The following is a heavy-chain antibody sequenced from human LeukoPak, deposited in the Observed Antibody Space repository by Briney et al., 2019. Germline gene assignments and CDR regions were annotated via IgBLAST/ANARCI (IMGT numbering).Heavy chain of an antibody. Sequence: ASVKVSCKTSGYTFTAYYIHWMRQAPGQGLEWVGWIYPNTGGTRYSQKFQGRVTMTRNTSISTAYMELSSLRSEDTAVYYCARGAPGSDYWGQGTLVTVSS. CDR2: IYPNTGGT. D-gene: IGHD1-1*01. CDR3: ARGAPGSDY. V-gene: IGHV1-2*02. CDR1: GYTFTAYY. J-gene: IGHJ4*02.